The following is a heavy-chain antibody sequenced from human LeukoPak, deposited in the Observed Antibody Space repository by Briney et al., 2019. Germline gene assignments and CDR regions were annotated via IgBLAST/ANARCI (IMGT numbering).Heavy chain of an antibody. J-gene: IGHJ4*02. V-gene: IGHV4-38-2*01. D-gene: IGHD5-24*01. CDR2: MYKSGST. CDR1: GYSTSSGHY. Sequence: SETLSLTCDVSGYSTSSGHYWGWIRPSPGKGLEWIASMYKSGSTYFKSSLKSRVTISLDTPKNQFSLTLNSVTAADTAIYYCARHVYGRHQLQSYHFDYWGQGILVTVSS. CDR3: ARHVYGRHQLQSYHFDY.